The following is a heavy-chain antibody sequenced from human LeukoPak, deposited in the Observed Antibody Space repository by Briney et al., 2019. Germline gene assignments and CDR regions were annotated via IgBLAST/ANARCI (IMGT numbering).Heavy chain of an antibody. Sequence: GGSLRLSCAASGFTVSSNYMSWVRQAPGKGLEWVSAISGSGGSTYYADSVKGRFTISRDNSKNTVYLQMNSLRVEDTAVYYCAATYSYDSSGYYPYWGQGALVTVSS. D-gene: IGHD3-22*01. CDR2: ISGSGGST. J-gene: IGHJ4*02. V-gene: IGHV3-23*01. CDR1: GFTVSSNY. CDR3: AATYSYDSSGYYPY.